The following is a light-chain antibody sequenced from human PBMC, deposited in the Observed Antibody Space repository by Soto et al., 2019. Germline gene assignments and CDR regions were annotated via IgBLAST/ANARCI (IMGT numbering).Light chain of an antibody. CDR2: KAS. J-gene: IGKJ1*01. Sequence: DIQMTQSPSTLSASIGDRVAITCRARDNIGPWVAWYQQKPGKAPKLLIYKASTLETGAPSRFAGSGSGTGFTLTITRLQPDDFATYYCQHYNSYSRTFGQGTKVEV. CDR3: QHYNSYSRT. CDR1: DNIGPW. V-gene: IGKV1-5*03.